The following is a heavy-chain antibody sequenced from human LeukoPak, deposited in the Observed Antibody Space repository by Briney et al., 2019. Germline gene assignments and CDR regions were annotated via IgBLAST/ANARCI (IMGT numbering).Heavy chain of an antibody. CDR3: ATDPSLITGTSGFDY. D-gene: IGHD1-14*01. CDR2: INGNGGTT. Sequence: GGSLRLSCEASGFTFSSYAMSWVRQAPGKGLEWVSAINGNGGTTYYADSVKGRFTISRDNSKNTLCLQMNSLRVEDTAVYYCATDPSLITGTSGFDYWGQGTLVTVSS. V-gene: IGHV3-23*01. CDR1: GFTFSSYA. J-gene: IGHJ4*02.